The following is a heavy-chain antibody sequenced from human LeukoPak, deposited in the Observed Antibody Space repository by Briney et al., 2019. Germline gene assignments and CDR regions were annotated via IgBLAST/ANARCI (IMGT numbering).Heavy chain of an antibody. CDR2: IYYSGST. CDR1: GGSINSSNYY. CDR3: ASGDPKYSNSWYSVMDV. D-gene: IGHD6-13*01. J-gene: IGHJ6*02. Sequence: PSETLSLTCTVSGGSINSSNYYWGWIRQPPGKGLEWIGSIYYSGSTFSNPSLKSRATVSVDTPKNQFSLKLNSVTAADTAVYFCASGDPKYSNSWYSVMDVWGQGTTVTVSS. V-gene: IGHV4-39*07.